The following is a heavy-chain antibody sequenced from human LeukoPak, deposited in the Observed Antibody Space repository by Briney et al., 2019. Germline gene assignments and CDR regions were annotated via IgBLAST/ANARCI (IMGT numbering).Heavy chain of an antibody. V-gene: IGHV4-59*01. CDR2: IYYSGST. J-gene: IGHJ4*02. D-gene: IGHD1-26*01. Sequence: IPSETLSLTCTVSGGSIGSYYWSWIRQPPGKGLEWIGYIYYSGSTNYNPSLKSRVTISVDTSKNQFSLKLSSVTAADTAVYYCARGMEGATGYWGQGTLVTVSS. CDR3: ARGMEGATGY. CDR1: GGSIGSYY.